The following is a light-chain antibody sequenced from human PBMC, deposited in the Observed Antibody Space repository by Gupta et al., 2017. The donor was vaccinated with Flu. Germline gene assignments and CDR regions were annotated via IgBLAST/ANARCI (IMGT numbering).Light chain of an antibody. CDR3: AAWDDSLGGPV. CDR2: RNN. CDR1: SSNIGSNY. J-gene: IGLJ3*02. Sequence: QFVVTQPPSASGTPGQRVTLSCSGSSSNIGSNYVYWYQELPGTAPKLLIYRNNQRPSGVPDRFSGSKSGTSASLAISGLRSEDEADYFCAAWDDSLGGPVFGGGTKLTVL. V-gene: IGLV1-47*01.